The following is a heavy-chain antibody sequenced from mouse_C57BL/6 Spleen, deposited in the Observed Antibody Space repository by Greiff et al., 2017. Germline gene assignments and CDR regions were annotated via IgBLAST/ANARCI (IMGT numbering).Heavy chain of an antibody. D-gene: IGHD3-2*02. V-gene: IGHV5-17*01. Sequence: EVKLVESGGGLVKPGGSLKLSCAASGFTFSDYGMHWVRQAPEKGLEWVAYISSGSSTIYYADTVKGRFTISRDNAKNTLFLQRTSLRSEDTAMYYCARQAQAPFAYWGQGTLVTVSA. CDR1: GFTFSDYG. J-gene: IGHJ3*01. CDR3: ARQAQAPFAY. CDR2: ISSGSSTI.